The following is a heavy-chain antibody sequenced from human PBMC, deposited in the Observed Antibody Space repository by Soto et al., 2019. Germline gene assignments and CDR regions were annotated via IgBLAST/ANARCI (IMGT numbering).Heavy chain of an antibody. J-gene: IGHJ6*03. CDR3: ARDLGYCSSTSCYDYYYYYMDV. Sequence: QVQLVQSGAEVKKPGASVKVSCKASGYTFTDYTMHWVRQAPGQRLEWMGWINAVNGNTKYSQKFQVRVTITRDTSASTAYMELSSLRSEDTAVYYCARDLGYCSSTSCYDYYYYYMDVWGKGTTVTVSS. CDR2: INAVNGNT. D-gene: IGHD2-2*01. V-gene: IGHV1-3*01. CDR1: GYTFTDYT.